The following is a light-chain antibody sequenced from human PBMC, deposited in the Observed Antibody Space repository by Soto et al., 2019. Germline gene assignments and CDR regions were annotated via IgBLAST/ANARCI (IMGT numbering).Light chain of an antibody. CDR3: SFYSTNNAWV. V-gene: IGLV2-18*01. CDR1: SSDVGSYDR. J-gene: IGLJ3*02. Sequence: QSVLTQPPSVSGSLGQSVTISCTGTSSDVGSYDRVSWYQQPPGTAPKLMIYEVSHRPSGVPDRFSGSKSGSTASLTISGLQADDEADYYCSFYSTNNAWVFGGGTKLTVL. CDR2: EVS.